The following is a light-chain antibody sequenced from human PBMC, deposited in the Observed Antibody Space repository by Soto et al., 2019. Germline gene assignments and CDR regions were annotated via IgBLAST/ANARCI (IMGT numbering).Light chain of an antibody. CDR2: DAS. V-gene: IGKV1-5*01. CDR3: QQYNSYAWT. Sequence: DLQMTQSPYTLSVCVGGRITVTWRASQSISIYLNWYQQKPGKAPKLLIYDASSLESGVPSRFSGSGSGTEFTLTINCLQPDDFATYYCQQYNSYAWTFGQGTKVDIK. CDR1: QSISIY. J-gene: IGKJ1*01.